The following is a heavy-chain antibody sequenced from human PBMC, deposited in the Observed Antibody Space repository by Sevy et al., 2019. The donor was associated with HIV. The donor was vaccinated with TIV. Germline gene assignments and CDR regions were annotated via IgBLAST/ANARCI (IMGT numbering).Heavy chain of an antibody. V-gene: IGHV3-30*02. CDR1: GFSFSSYG. Sequence: GGSLRLSCAASGFSFSSYGMHWVRQAPGKGLEWMSYIKYDGSNKDYADSVKGRFTISRDNSKNTRYLQMNSLRVEDTAVFYCVKEGGGEGGDHWGQGTLVTVSS. J-gene: IGHJ4*02. D-gene: IGHD2-21*01. CDR2: IKYDGSNK. CDR3: VKEGGGEGGDH.